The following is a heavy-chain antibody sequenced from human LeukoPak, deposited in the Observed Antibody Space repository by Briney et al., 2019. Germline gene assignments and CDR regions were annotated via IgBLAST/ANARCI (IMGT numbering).Heavy chain of an antibody. CDR1: GFTFSSYS. J-gene: IGHJ4*02. V-gene: IGHV3-21*01. D-gene: IGHD3-16*01. CDR3: ARGGELWSRVPDY. Sequence: GGSLRLSCAASGFTFSSYSMNWVRQAPGKGLEWVSSISSSSSYIYYADSVKGRFTISRDNAKSSLYLQMNSLRAEDTAVYYCARGGELWSRVPDYWGQGTLVTVSS. CDR2: ISSSSSYI.